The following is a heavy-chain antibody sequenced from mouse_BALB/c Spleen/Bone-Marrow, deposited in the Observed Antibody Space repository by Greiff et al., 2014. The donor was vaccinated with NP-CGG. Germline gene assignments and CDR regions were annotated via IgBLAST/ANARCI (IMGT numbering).Heavy chain of an antibody. CDR2: ISSGGGST. J-gene: IGHJ3*01. D-gene: IGHD2-1*01. CDR3: ARHDYYGNPFAY. CDR1: GFAFSRDD. Sequence: LKDSGGGLVKPGGALKLSCAASGFAFSRDDMSWGCQTPGKRLGGGAYISSGGGSTYYPDTVKGRFTISRDNAKNTLYLQMSSLKSEDTAMYYCARHDYYGNPFAYWGQGTLVTVSA. V-gene: IGHV5-12-1*01.